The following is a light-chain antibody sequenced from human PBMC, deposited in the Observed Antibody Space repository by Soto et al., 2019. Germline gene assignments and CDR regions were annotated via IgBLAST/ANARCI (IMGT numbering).Light chain of an antibody. Sequence: DIQMTQSPSTLSASVRDRVTITCRASQTISSWLAWFQQRPGRAPKFLVYDASNLESGVPSRFSGSGSGTEFTLTISSLQPDDFATYYCQQYNSYFQTLGQGTKVDIK. J-gene: IGKJ1*01. CDR2: DAS. CDR3: QQYNSYFQT. CDR1: QTISSW. V-gene: IGKV1-5*01.